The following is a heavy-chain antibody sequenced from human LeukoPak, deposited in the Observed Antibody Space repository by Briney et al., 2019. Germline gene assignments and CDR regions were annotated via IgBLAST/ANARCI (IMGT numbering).Heavy chain of an antibody. CDR2: IYTSGST. CDR1: GDSISSGIHY. V-gene: IGHV4-61*02. D-gene: IGHD5-12*01. CDR3: ARDLIVATIRPYAFDI. Sequence: SETLSLTCTVSGDSISSGIHYWNWIRQPAGKGLEWIGRIYTSGSTNYNPSLKSRVTISLDTSKNQFSLNVSSVTAADTAVYYCARDLIVATIRPYAFDIWGKGTTVTISS. J-gene: IGHJ3*02.